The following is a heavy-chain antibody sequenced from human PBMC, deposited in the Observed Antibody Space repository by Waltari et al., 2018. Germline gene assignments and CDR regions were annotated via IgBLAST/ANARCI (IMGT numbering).Heavy chain of an antibody. CDR2: IYYSGST. Sequence: QVQLQESGPGLVKPSETLSLTCTVSGGSISSYYWSWIRQPPGKGLEWIGYIYYSGSTNYTPSLKSRVTISVDTAKNQFSLKLSSVTAADTAVYYCARRSGSGTIGGWGQGTLVTVSS. J-gene: IGHJ4*02. V-gene: IGHV4-59*01. CDR3: ARRSGSGTIGG. D-gene: IGHD3-10*01. CDR1: GGSISSYY.